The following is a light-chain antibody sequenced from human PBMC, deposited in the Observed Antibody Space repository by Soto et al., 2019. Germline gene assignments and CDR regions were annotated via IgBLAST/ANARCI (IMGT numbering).Light chain of an antibody. CDR2: GAF. CDR3: QQYKNWPPLT. V-gene: IGKV3-15*01. Sequence: DIVMTQSPATLSVSPGETATLSCRASQSVSYNLAWYQQKPGQGPRLLIYGAFTRATGIPARFSGSGSGTEFTLTIISLQSEDFAVYYCQQYKNWPPLTFGGGTKVEIK. J-gene: IGKJ4*01. CDR1: QSVSYN.